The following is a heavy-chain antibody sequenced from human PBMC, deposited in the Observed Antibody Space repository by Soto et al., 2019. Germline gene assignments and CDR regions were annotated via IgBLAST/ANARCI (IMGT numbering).Heavy chain of an antibody. D-gene: IGHD2-15*01. CDR1: GGSISSGGYY. CDR2: IYYSGST. Sequence: SETLSLTCTVSGGSISSGGYYWSWIRQHPGKGLEWIGYIYYSGSTYYNPSLKSRVTISVDTSKNQFSLKLSSVTAADTAVYYCARDVGYCSGGSCPKESYYYYYMDVWGKGTTVTVSS. J-gene: IGHJ6*03. V-gene: IGHV4-31*03. CDR3: ARDVGYCSGGSCPKESYYYYYMDV.